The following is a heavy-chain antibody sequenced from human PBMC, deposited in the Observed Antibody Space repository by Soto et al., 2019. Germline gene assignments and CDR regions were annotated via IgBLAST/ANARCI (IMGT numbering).Heavy chain of an antibody. V-gene: IGHV4-59*08. D-gene: IGHD2-2*01. CDR3: ARRTLGDIVVVPPRDGYYYMDV. CDR1: GGSISSYY. J-gene: IGHJ6*03. CDR2: IYYSGST. Sequence: SETLSLTCTVSGGSISSYYWSWIRQPPGKGLEWIGYIYYSGSTNYNPSLKSRVTISVDTSKNQFSLKLSSVTAADTAVYYCARRTLGDIVVVPPRDGYYYMDVWGKGTTVTVSS.